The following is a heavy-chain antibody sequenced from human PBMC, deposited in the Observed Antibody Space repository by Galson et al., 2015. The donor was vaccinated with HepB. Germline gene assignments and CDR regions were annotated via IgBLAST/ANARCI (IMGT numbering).Heavy chain of an antibody. Sequence: VKVSCKASGYTFTSYGISWVRQAPGQGLEWMGWINAGNGNTKYSQKFQGRVTITRDTSASTAYMELSSLRSEDTAVYYCARDHDYYYYYMDVWGKGTTVTVSS. CDR2: INAGNGNT. V-gene: IGHV1-3*01. J-gene: IGHJ6*03. CDR1: GYTFTSYG. CDR3: ARDHDYYYYYMDV.